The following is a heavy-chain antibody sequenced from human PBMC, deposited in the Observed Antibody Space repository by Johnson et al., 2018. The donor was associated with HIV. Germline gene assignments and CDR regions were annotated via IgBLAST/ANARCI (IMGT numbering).Heavy chain of an antibody. Sequence: VQLVESGGGLVKPGGSLRLSCAASGFTFSDAWMSWVRQAPGKGLEWVGRIKSKTDGWTTDYAPPVKGRFPISSDDSKNTLFLQMNSLKTEDTAVYYCTTGTTVPTWDWGQGTMVTVSS. V-gene: IGHV3-15*01. D-gene: IGHD4-17*01. CDR2: IKSKTDGWTT. CDR3: TTGTTVPTWD. J-gene: IGHJ3*01. CDR1: GFTFSDAW.